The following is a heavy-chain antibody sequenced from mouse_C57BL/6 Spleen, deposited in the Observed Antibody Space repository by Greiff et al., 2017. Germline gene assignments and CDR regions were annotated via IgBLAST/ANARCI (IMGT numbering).Heavy chain of an antibody. Sequence: QVQLQQSGAELVRPGASVTLSCKASGYTFTDYEMHWVKQTPVHGLEWIGAIDPETGGTAYNQKFEGKAILTADKSSSTAYMELRSLTSEDSAVYYCNDYDYWGQGTTLTVSS. CDR3: NDYDY. V-gene: IGHV1-15*01. CDR1: GYTFTDYE. D-gene: IGHD2-4*01. J-gene: IGHJ2*01. CDR2: IDPETGGT.